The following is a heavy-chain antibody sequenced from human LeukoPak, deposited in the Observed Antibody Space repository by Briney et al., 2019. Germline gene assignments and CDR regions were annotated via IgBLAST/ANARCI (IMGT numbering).Heavy chain of an antibody. CDR2: INVDGTNT. CDR1: GFTFSTYW. CDR3: CVSWLRGPFDY. V-gene: IGHV3-74*01. D-gene: IGHD5-12*01. Sequence: GGSLRLSCTASGFTFSTYWMHWVRQAPGKGLVWVSRINVDGTNTNYADSVKGRFTISRDNANNTLYLQMNSLRAEDTAVNYCCVSWLRGPFDYWGQGTLVTVSS. J-gene: IGHJ4*02.